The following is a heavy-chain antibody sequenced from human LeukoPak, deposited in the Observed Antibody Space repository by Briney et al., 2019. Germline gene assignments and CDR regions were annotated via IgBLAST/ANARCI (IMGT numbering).Heavy chain of an antibody. V-gene: IGHV4-34*01. Sequence: PSETLSLTCAVYGESFSSYYWSWIRQPPGNGLEWIGEINHSGNTNYNPSLKSRVTISVDTSKNQFSLKLSSVTAADTAVYYCARVDGDGYNIPDYWGQGTLVTVSS. J-gene: IGHJ4*02. CDR2: INHSGNT. D-gene: IGHD5-24*01. CDR3: ARVDGDGYNIPDY. CDR1: GESFSSYY.